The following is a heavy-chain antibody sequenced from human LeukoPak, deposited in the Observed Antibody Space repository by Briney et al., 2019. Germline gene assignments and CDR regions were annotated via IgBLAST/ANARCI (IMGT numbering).Heavy chain of an antibody. V-gene: IGHV4-4*02. CDR2: IHRSGST. D-gene: IGHD3-10*01. CDR1: GGSISSSTW. CDR3: ARIYGSGSYYSYYYYYYMDV. J-gene: IGHJ6*03. Sequence: ASETLSLTCAVSGGSISSSTWWSWVRQPPGKGLEWIGEIHRSGSTYYNPSLESRLTMSLDKSKNQFSLNLYSMAAADTAVYYCARIYGSGSYYSYYYYYYMDVWGKGTTVTISS.